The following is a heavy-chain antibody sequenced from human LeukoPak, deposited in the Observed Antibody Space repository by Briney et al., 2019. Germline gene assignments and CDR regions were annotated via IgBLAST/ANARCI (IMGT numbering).Heavy chain of an antibody. CDR1: GGTIGSYC. J-gene: IGHJ4*02. CDR3: ARQIETGSSGYYPY. CDR2: IYYSGST. V-gene: IGHV4-59*08. Sequence: SETLTLTCSASGGTIGSYCWRWIRQPPGKGLEWIGYIYYSGSTNYNPSLKSRVTISVDTSKNQFSLIQSSVTAADTAVCYAARQIETGSSGYYPYWGQGTLVTVSS. D-gene: IGHD3-22*01.